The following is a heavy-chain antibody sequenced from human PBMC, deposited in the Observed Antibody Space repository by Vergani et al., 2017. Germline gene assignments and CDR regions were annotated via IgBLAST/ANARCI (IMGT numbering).Heavy chain of an antibody. V-gene: IGHV3-9*01. J-gene: IGHJ4*02. CDR1: GFTFDDYA. CDR3: ARDGDYYDSSGQGHY. CDR2: ISWNSGSI. D-gene: IGHD3-22*01. Sequence: EVQLVESGGGLVQPGRSLRLSCAASGFTFDDYAMHWVRQAPGKGLEWVSGISWNSGSIGYADSVKGRFTISRDNAKNSLYLQMNSLRAEDTALYYCARDGDYYDSSGQGHYWGQGTLVTVSS.